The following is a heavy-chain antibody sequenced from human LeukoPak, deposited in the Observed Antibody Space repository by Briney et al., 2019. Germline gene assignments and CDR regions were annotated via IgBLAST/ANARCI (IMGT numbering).Heavy chain of an antibody. V-gene: IGHV1-46*01. CDR3: ARELVVVITTSYYYYMDV. J-gene: IGHJ6*03. D-gene: IGHD3-22*01. CDR1: GYTFTSYY. CDR2: INPSGGST. Sequence: ASVKVSCKASGYTFTSYYMHWVRQAPGQGLEWMGIINPSGGSTSYAQKFQGRVTMTTDTSTSTAYMELRSLRSDDTAVYYCARELVVVITTSYYYYMDVWGKGTTVTVSS.